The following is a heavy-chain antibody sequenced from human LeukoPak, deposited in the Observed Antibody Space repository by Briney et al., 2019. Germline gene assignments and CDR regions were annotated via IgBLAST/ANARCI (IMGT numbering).Heavy chain of an antibody. V-gene: IGHV3-74*01. D-gene: IGHD5-18*01. CDR1: GFTFSSYW. J-gene: IGHJ6*03. CDR2: INSDGSST. Sequence: PGGSLRLSCAASGFTFSSYWMHWVRQAPGKGLVWVSRINSDGSSTSYADSVKGRFTISRDNAKNTLYLQMNSLRAEDTAVYYCARGKEAAADTAIYYYYYYMDVWGKGTTVTVSS. CDR3: ARGKEAAADTAIYYYYYYMDV.